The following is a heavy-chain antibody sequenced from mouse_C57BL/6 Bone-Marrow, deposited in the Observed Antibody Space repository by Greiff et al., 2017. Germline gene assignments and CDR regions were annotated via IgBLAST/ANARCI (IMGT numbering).Heavy chain of an antibody. Sequence: DVMLVESGEGLVKPGGSLKLSCAASGFTFSSYAMSWVRQTPEKRLEWVAYISSGGDYIYYADTVKGRFTLPRDNARNTLYLQMSRLKSEDTAMYYCTRGYYGSVYYYAMDYWGQGTSVTVSS. J-gene: IGHJ4*01. CDR2: ISSGGDYI. V-gene: IGHV5-9-1*02. D-gene: IGHD1-1*01. CDR1: GFTFSSYA. CDR3: TRGYYGSVYYYAMDY.